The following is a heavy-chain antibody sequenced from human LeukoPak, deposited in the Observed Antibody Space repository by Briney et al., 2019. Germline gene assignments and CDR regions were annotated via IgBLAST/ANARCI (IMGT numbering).Heavy chain of an antibody. Sequence: SETLSLTCAVYGGSFSGYYWSWIRQPPGKGLEWIGYINHSGSTNYNPSLKSRVTISVDTSKNQFSLKLSSVTAADTAVYYCARSPLEPDSSGVFDYWGQGTLVTVSS. CDR1: GGSFSGYY. CDR3: ARSPLEPDSSGVFDY. V-gene: IGHV4-34*01. D-gene: IGHD3-22*01. CDR2: INHSGST. J-gene: IGHJ4*02.